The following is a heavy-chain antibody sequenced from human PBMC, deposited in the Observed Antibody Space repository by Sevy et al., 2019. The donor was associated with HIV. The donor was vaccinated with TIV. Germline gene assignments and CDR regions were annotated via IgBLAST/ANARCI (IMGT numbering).Heavy chain of an antibody. D-gene: IGHD2-2*01. CDR1: GFTFISYA. CDR2: ISGSGGRT. Sequence: GGSLRLSCAASGFTFISYAMSWVRQAPGKGLEWVSAISGSGGRTYYADSVKGRFTISRDNSKTTLYLQMHSLRAEGTAVYHCAKDQGYCSSTSCYSDYWGQGTLVTVSS. V-gene: IGHV3-23*01. J-gene: IGHJ4*02. CDR3: AKDQGYCSSTSCYSDY.